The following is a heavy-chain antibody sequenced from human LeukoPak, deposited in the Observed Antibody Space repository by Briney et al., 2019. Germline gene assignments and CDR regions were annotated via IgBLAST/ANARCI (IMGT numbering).Heavy chain of an antibody. CDR1: GFTFSSYD. CDR2: IGTAGDT. D-gene: IGHD3-10*01. V-gene: IGHV3-13*01. J-gene: IGHJ1*01. Sequence: GGSLRLSCAASGFTFSSYDMHWVRQATGKGLEWVSAIGTAGDTYYPGSVKGRFTISRENAKNTLYLQMNSLRAEDTAVYYCAKDPAPYYYGSGSYEHWGQGTLVTVSS. CDR3: AKDPAPYYYGSGSYEH.